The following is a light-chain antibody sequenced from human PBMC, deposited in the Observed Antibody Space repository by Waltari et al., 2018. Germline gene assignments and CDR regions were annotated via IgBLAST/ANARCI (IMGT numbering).Light chain of an antibody. CDR3: QTWGTGFRV. J-gene: IGLJ2*01. V-gene: IGLV4-69*01. CDR1: SGHSNYA. CDR2: VNSDGSH. Sequence: QLVLTQSPSASASLGASVRLTCTLTSGHSNYAIAWHQQQPDKGPRYLMKVNSDGSHTKGDGMPDRVSGSSSAPGRYLAISGRQSEEEADYYCQTWGTGFRVFGGGTKLTVL.